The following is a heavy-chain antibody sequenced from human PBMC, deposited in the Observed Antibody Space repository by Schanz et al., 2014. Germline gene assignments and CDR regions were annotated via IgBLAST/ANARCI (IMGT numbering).Heavy chain of an antibody. CDR2: ISYDGNNE. V-gene: IGHV3-30*18. D-gene: IGHD3-10*01. J-gene: IGHJ6*02. CDR1: GFSFSSFG. Sequence: QVQLVESGGGVVQPGRSLRLSCAASGFSFSSFGMHWVRQAPGKGLEWVAVISYDGNNEFYADSLKGRFTISRDNSKNTLYLQMNSLRAEDTAVYFCAKEMFYFGSRPGMDVWGQGTTVTVSS. CDR3: AKEMFYFGSRPGMDV.